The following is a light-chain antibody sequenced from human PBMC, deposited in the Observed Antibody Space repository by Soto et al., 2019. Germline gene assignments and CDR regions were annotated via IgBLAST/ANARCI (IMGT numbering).Light chain of an antibody. CDR2: KAS. CDR1: QSISSW. CDR3: QQYNRGLT. V-gene: IGKV1-5*03. J-gene: IGKJ4*01. Sequence: DIQMTQSPSTLSASVGDRVTITCRASQSISSWLAWYQQKPGKAPNLLIHKASSLESGVPSRFSGSGSGTEFTLTISSLQTDDFATYYCQQYNRGLTFGGGTKVEIK.